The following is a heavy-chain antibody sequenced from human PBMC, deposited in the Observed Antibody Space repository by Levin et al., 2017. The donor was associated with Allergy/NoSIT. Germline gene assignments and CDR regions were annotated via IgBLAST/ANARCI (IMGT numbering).Heavy chain of an antibody. J-gene: IGHJ4*02. CDR1: GFTFSSSS. CDR2: ISSSSSYI. CDR3: ARDYSSGWDAQYYFDY. V-gene: IGHV3-21*01. D-gene: IGHD6-19*01. Sequence: LSLTCAASGFTFSSSSMNWVRQAPGKGLEWVSSISSSSSYIYYADSVKGRFTISRDNAKNSLYLQMNSLRAEDTAVYYCARDYSSGWDAQYYFDYWGQGTLVTVSS.